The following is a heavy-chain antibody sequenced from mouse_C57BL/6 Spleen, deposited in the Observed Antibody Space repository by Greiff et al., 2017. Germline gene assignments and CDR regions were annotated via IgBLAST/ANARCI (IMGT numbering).Heavy chain of an antibody. J-gene: IGHJ1*03. D-gene: IGHD2-4*01. V-gene: IGHV5-12*01. Sequence: EVQLVEPGGGLVQPGGSLKLSCAASGSTFSDYYMYWVRQTPEQRLEWVAYISNGGGSTYYPVTVKGRFPNYRYNAKNILYLQMSRLKSEGTARDYCARWDDDEYWYLDVWGTGTTVTVSS. CDR3: ARWDDDEYWYLDV. CDR1: GSTFSDYY. CDR2: ISNGGGST.